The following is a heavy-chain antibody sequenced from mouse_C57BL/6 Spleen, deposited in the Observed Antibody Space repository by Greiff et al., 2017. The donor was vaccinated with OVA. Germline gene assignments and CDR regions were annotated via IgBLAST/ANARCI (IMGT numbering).Heavy chain of an antibody. CDR3: ARDGYDVDY. CDR1: GYTFTSYW. Sequence: LQPGAELVKPGASVKMSCKASGYTFTSYWITWVKQRPGQGLEWIGDIYPGSGSTNYNEKFKSKATLTVDTSSSTAYMQLSSLTSEDSAVYYCARDGYDVDYWGQGTTLTVSS. J-gene: IGHJ2*01. CDR2: IYPGSGST. V-gene: IGHV1-55*01. D-gene: IGHD2-2*01.